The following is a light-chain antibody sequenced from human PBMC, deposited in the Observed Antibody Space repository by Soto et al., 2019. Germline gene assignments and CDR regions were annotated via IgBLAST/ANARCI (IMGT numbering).Light chain of an antibody. Sequence: EVVVTQSPATLSGSPGESATLSWWASQSISSNKLAWYQQKPGQAPRLLLFGVSNRATGIPARFSGSGSGTEFTLTISGLQSEDFAVYYCQQYNTWPPITFGQGTRLEIK. J-gene: IGKJ5*01. V-gene: IGKV3-15*01. CDR2: GVS. CDR1: QSISSN. CDR3: QQYNTWPPIT.